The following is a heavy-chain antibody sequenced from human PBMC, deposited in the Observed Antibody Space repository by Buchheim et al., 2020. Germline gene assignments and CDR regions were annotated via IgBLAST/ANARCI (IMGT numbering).Heavy chain of an antibody. V-gene: IGHV3-33*08. CDR1: GFTFSSYD. J-gene: IGHJ6*02. D-gene: IGHD4-17*01. Sequence: QEQLVESGGGVVQPGRSLRLSCAASGFTFSSYDMHWVRQAPGKGLEWVAVIWYDGSNKYYADSVKGRFTISRDNSKNTLYLQMNSLRAEDTAVYYCARDRLNTVTTFYYYGMDVWGQGTT. CDR3: ARDRLNTVTTFYYYGMDV. CDR2: IWYDGSNK.